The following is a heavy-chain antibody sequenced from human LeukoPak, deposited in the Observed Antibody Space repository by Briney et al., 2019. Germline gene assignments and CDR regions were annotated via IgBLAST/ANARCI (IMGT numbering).Heavy chain of an antibody. CDR1: GDSISSTSYY. J-gene: IGHJ4*01. V-gene: IGHV4-39*01. Sequence: SEALSLTCTVSGDSISSTSYYWDWIRQPPGKGLEWIGSIYNSGTTYYNPSLKSRVTISVDTSKNQFSLKVSSVTAADTAVYYCASRVYGLGSFNYWGQGTLVTVSS. CDR2: IYNSGTT. CDR3: ASRVYGLGSFNY. D-gene: IGHD3-10*01.